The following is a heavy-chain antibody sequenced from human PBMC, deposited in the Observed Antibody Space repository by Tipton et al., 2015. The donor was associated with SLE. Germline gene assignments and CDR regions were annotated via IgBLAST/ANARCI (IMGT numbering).Heavy chain of an antibody. CDR3: ARGPLLDY. V-gene: IGHV4-39*01. Sequence: TLSLTCTVSGGSISTSSYYWGWIRQPPGKGLEWIGSIYYSGSTYYNPSLESRVTISVDTSKNQVSLRLSSVTAADTAVYYCARGPLLDYWGQGTLVTVSS. CDR1: GGSISTSSYY. D-gene: IGHD3-10*01. CDR2: IYYSGST. J-gene: IGHJ4*02.